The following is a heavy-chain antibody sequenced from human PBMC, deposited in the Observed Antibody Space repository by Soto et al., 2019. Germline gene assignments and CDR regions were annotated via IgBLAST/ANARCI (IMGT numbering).Heavy chain of an antibody. V-gene: IGHV3-23*01. CDR1: GFTFSSYA. CDR2: ISGSGAGT. Sequence: GGSLRLSCAASGFTFSSYAMSWVRQAPGKGLEWVSGISGSGAGTYYADSVKGRFTISRDNSKDTLYLQMNSLRAEDTAVYYCAKGGGYCSGGSCYSVYEAVDYWGQGTLVTVSS. D-gene: IGHD2-15*01. J-gene: IGHJ4*02. CDR3: AKGGGYCSGGSCYSVYEAVDY.